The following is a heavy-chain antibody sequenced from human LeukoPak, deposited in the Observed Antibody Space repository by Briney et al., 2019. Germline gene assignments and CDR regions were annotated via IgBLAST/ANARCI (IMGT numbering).Heavy chain of an antibody. CDR2: ISSSSSYI. Sequence: GGSLRLSCAASGFTFSSYSMNWVRQAPGKGLEWVSSISSSSSYIYCADSVKGRFTISRDNAKNSLYLQMNSLRAEDTAVYYCARESTSIPSIWGQGTMVTVSS. V-gene: IGHV3-21*01. J-gene: IGHJ3*02. CDR3: ARESTSIPSI. D-gene: IGHD2-21*01. CDR1: GFTFSSYS.